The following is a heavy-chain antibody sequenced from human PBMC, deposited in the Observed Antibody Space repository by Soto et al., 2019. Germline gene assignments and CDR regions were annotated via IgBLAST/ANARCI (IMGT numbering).Heavy chain of an antibody. Sequence: QVQLVESGGGVVQPGRSLRLSCAASGFTFSSYGMHWVRQAPGKGLEWGAVIWYDGSNKYYADSVKGRFTISRDNSKNTLYLQMNSLRAEDTAVYYCASRYCSSTRCPTETPYVWGKGTTVTVSS. CDR3: ASRYCSSTRCPTETPYV. V-gene: IGHV3-33*01. CDR1: GFTFSSYG. D-gene: IGHD2-2*01. J-gene: IGHJ6*04. CDR2: IWYDGSNK.